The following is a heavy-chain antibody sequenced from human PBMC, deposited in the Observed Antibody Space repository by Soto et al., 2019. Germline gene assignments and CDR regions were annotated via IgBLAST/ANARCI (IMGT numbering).Heavy chain of an antibody. CDR3: ASGGLKPHGVQYHHYAMDV. CDR2: IIPIFSTP. J-gene: IGHJ6*02. Sequence: ASVKVSCKASGGTFDRHTINWVRQAPGQGLEWMGGIIPIFSTPKYAQEFQGRVMLTADKSTSTAYMELSSLRYEDTAVYYCASGGLKPHGVQYHHYAMDVWGQGTTVTVS. V-gene: IGHV1-69*06. D-gene: IGHD4-4*01. CDR1: GGTFDRHT.